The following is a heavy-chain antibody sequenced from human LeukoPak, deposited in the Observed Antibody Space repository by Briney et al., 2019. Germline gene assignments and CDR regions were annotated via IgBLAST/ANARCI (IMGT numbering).Heavy chain of an antibody. V-gene: IGHV5-51*01. Sequence: GESLKISCKGSGYSFTSYWIGWVRQMPGKGLEGMGIIDPGDSDTRYSPSFQGQVPISADKSLSTAYLQWSSLKASDTAMYYCARRDDHYDSSGFGYWGQGTLVTVSS. CDR2: IDPGDSDT. CDR3: ARRDDHYDSSGFGY. J-gene: IGHJ4*02. D-gene: IGHD3-22*01. CDR1: GYSFTSYW.